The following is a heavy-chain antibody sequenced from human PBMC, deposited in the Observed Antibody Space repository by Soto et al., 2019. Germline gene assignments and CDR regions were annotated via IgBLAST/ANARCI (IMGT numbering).Heavy chain of an antibody. CDR1: GFTFSSYG. V-gene: IGHV3-30*18. CDR3: AKDQGSSSWRESDAFDI. CDR2: ISYDGSNK. Sequence: GGSLRLSCAASGFTFSSYGMHWVRQAPGKGLEWVAVISYDGSNKYYADSVKGRFTISRDNSKNTLYLQMNSLRAEDTAVYYCAKDQGSSSWRESDAFDIWGQGTMVTVSS. J-gene: IGHJ3*02. D-gene: IGHD6-13*01.